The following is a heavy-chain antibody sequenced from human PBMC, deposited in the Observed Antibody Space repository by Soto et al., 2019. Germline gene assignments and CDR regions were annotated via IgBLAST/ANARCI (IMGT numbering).Heavy chain of an antibody. CDR1: GYTLTELS. D-gene: IGHD4-17*01. V-gene: IGHV1-24*01. CDR2: FDPEDGET. CDR3: AHPRGYGVFDAYDI. Sequence: GASVKVSCKVSGYTLTELSMHWVRQAPGKGLEWMGGFDPEDGETIYAQKFQGRVTMTEDTSTDTAYMELSSLRTEDTAVYYCAHPRGYGVFDAYDIWGQGAMVTVSS. J-gene: IGHJ3*02.